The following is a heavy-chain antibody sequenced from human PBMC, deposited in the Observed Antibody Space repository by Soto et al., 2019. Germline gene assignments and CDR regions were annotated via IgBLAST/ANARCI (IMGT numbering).Heavy chain of an antibody. CDR2: IIPIFGTA. CDR1: GGTFSSYA. Sequence: SVKVSCNASGGTFSSYAISWVRQAPGQGLEWMGGIIPIFGTANYAQKFQCRVTITADESTSTAYMELSSLRSEDTAVYYCARALRYSGYATFDYWGQGTLVTVSS. CDR3: ARALRYSGYATFDY. V-gene: IGHV1-69*13. D-gene: IGHD5-12*01. J-gene: IGHJ4*02.